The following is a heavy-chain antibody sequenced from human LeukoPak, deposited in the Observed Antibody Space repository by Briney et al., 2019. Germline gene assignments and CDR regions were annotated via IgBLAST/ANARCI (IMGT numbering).Heavy chain of an antibody. CDR2: FDPEDGET. V-gene: IGHV1-24*01. J-gene: IGHJ4*02. D-gene: IGHD3-9*01. CDR3: ATVRYFDWTDLYFDY. CDR1: GYTLTELS. Sequence: ASVTVSFKVSGYTLTELSMHWVRQAPGKGLEWMGGFDPEDGETIYAQKFQGRVTMTEDTSTDTAYMELSSLRSEDTAVYYCATVRYFDWTDLYFDYWGQGTLVTVSS.